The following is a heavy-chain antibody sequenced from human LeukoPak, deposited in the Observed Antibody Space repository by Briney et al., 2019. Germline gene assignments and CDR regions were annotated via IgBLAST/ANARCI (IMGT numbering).Heavy chain of an antibody. CDR2: INPNSGGT. CDR3: ARDGSAGLYYFDY. CDR1: GYTFTGYY. V-gene: IGHV1-2*02. Sequence: GASVKVSCKASGYTFTGYYMHWMRQAPGQGLEWMGWINPNSGGTNYAQKFQGRVTMTRDTSISTAYMELSRLRSDDTAVYYCARDGSAGLYYFDYWGQGTLVTVSS. J-gene: IGHJ4*02. D-gene: IGHD6-19*01.